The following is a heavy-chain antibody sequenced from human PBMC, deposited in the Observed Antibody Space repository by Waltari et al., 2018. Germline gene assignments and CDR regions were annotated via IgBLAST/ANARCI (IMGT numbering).Heavy chain of an antibody. CDR1: GYTFTDYY. Sequence: QVQLVQSGAEVKKPGASVKVSCKASGYTFTDYYIHWVRQAPGQGLEWMGWISPNSGGTNYAQKFQGRVTMTRDTSISTAYMELSGLRSDDTAVYYCARDQWMVPAGWGQGTLGTVSS. D-gene: IGHD6-19*01. J-gene: IGHJ4*02. CDR3: ARDQWMVPAG. CDR2: ISPNSGGT. V-gene: IGHV1-2*02.